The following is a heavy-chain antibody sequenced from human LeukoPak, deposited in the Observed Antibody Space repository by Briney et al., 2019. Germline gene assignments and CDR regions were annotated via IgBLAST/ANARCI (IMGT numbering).Heavy chain of an antibody. Sequence: GASVKVSCKASGYTFTSYAMNWVRQAPGQGLEWMGWINTNTGNPTYAQGFTGRFVFSLDTSVSTAYLQISSLKAEDTAVYYCAREFRSYGGDAFDIWGQGTMVTVSS. D-gene: IGHD4-23*01. CDR2: INTNTGNP. J-gene: IGHJ3*02. CDR3: AREFRSYGGDAFDI. CDR1: GYTFTSYA. V-gene: IGHV7-4-1*02.